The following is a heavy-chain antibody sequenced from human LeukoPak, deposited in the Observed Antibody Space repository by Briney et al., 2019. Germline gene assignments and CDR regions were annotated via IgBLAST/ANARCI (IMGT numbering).Heavy chain of an antibody. D-gene: IGHD2-2*01. V-gene: IGHV3-21*01. CDR3: ATSVVPAANLRAFDI. J-gene: IGHJ3*02. CDR1: GFTFSSYS. Sequence: GGSLRLSCAASGFTFSSYSMNWVRQAPGKGLEWVSSISSSSSYIYYADSVKGRFTISRDNAKNSLYLQMNSLRAEDTAVYYCATSVVPAANLRAFDIWGQGTMVTVSS. CDR2: ISSSSSYI.